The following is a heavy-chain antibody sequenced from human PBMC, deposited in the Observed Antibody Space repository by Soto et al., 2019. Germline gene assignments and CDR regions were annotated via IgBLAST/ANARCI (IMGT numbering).Heavy chain of an antibody. Sequence: PGGSLRLSCAASGFTFSSYAMHWVRQAPGKGLEWVAVISYDGSNKYYADSVKGRFTISRDNSKNTLYLQMNSLRAEDTAVYYCARDGVRYFDWFDPWGQGTLVTVS. D-gene: IGHD3-9*01. CDR1: GFTFSSYA. CDR3: ARDGVRYFDWFDP. CDR2: ISYDGSNK. J-gene: IGHJ5*02. V-gene: IGHV3-30-3*01.